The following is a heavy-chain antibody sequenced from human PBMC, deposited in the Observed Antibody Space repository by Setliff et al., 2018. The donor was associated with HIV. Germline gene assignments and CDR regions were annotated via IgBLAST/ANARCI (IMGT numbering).Heavy chain of an antibody. J-gene: IGHJ5*02. Sequence: ASVKVSCKVSGYTFSAYYLHWVRRAPGQGLEWMGWINPNSGATKYAQNFQGRVTMTRDTSISTAYMDLSSLTSDDTAVYYCALASIVSTARWNHWGRGTLGTVSS. V-gene: IGHV1-2*02. CDR3: ALASIVSTARWNH. D-gene: IGHD1-26*01. CDR2: INPNSGAT. CDR1: GYTFSAYY.